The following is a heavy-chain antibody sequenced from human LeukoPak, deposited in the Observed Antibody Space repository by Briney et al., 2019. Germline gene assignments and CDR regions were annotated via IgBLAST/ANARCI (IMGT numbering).Heavy chain of an antibody. V-gene: IGHV1-24*01. Sequence: ASVKVSCKVSGYTLTELSMHWVRQAPGKGLEWMGGFDPEDGETIYARKFQGRVTMTEDTSTDTAYMELSSLRSEDTAVYYCATDLHQYQLLYVLGAVWGKGTTVTVSS. J-gene: IGHJ6*04. CDR2: FDPEDGET. CDR3: ATDLHQYQLLYVLGAV. CDR1: GYTLTELS. D-gene: IGHD2-2*02.